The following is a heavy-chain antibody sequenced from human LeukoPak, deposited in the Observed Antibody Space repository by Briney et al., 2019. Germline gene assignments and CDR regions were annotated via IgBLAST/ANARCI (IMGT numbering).Heavy chain of an antibody. CDR1: GFTFSSYA. Sequence: GGSLRLSCAASGFTFSSYATHWVRQAPGMGLEYVSAISSHGGSTYYANSVKGRFTISRDNSRNTLYLQMGSLRAEDMAVYYCARGTEDYYGSGLDYWGQGTLLTVSS. J-gene: IGHJ4*02. D-gene: IGHD3-10*01. CDR3: ARGTEDYYGSGLDY. CDR2: ISSHGGST. V-gene: IGHV3-64*01.